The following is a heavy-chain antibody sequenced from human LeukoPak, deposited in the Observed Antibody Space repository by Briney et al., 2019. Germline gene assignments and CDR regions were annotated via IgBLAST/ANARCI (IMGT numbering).Heavy chain of an antibody. CDR2: ISFDGSTK. J-gene: IGHJ4*02. D-gene: IGHD2-21*02. V-gene: IGHV3-30-3*01. CDR3: ARGVLTAYAAFDF. CDR1: GFIFSRYA. Sequence: GRSLRLSCAASGFIFSRYALHWVRQAPGKGLEWVSIISFDGSTKDYADSVKGRFTISRDNSKNTLDLQMSSLRPEDTAVYYCARGVLTAYAAFDFWGQETLVTVSS.